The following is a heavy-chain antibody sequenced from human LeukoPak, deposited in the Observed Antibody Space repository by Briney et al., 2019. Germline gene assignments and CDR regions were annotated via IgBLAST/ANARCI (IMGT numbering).Heavy chain of an antibody. J-gene: IGHJ4*02. CDR3: ARQNYGAAPLRY. V-gene: IGHV4-39*01. D-gene: IGHD4/OR15-4a*01. CDR2: VHYGGNT. CDR1: GGPIKIDGYY. Sequence: SETLSLTCTVSGGPIKIDGYYWGWVRLTPGKGLEWIGSVHYGGNTFYNPSLKSRVTISVDTSKNQFSLKLSSVTAADTAVYYCARQNYGAAPLRYWGQGTLVTVSS.